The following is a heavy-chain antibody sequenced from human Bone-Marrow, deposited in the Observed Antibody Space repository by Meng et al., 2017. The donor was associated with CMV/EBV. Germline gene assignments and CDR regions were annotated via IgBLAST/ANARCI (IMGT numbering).Heavy chain of an antibody. CDR2: ISGSGGST. D-gene: IGHD2-2*01. Sequence: GESLKISCAASGFTFNSYAMSWVRQAPGKGLGWVSGISGSGGSTYYADSVKGRFTISRDNAKNSLYLQMNSLRAEDTAVYYCARDTRAVPGQDYYYYGMDVWGQGTTVTVYS. CDR3: ARDTRAVPGQDYYYYGMDV. CDR1: GFTFNSYA. J-gene: IGHJ6*02. V-gene: IGHV3-23*01.